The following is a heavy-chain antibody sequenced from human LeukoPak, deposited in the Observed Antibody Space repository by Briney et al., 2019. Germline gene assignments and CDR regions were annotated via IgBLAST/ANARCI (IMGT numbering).Heavy chain of an antibody. V-gene: IGHV4-59*01. CDR3: ARGIQLWPYYYYYYYMDV. CDR1: GGSISSYY. D-gene: IGHD5-18*01. CDR2: IYYSGST. J-gene: IGHJ6*03. Sequence: SETLSLTCTVSGGSISSYYWSWIRQPAGKGLEWIGYIYYSGSTNYNPSLKSRVTISVDTSKNQFSLKLSSVTAADTAVYYCARGIQLWPYYYYYYYMDVWGKGTTVTISS.